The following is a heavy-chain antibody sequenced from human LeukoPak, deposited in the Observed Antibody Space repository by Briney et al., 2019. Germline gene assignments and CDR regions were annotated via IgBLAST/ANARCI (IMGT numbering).Heavy chain of an antibody. V-gene: IGHV4-34*01. CDR2: INHSGST. CDR3: ARQRSSNTLRGGWYRRTGVRAFDI. Sequence: SETLSLTCAVYGGSFSGYYWSWIRQPPGKGLEWIGEINHSGSTNYNPSLKSRVTISVDTSKNQFSLNLSSVTAADTAVYYCARQRSSNTLRGGWYRRTGVRAFDIWGQGTMVTVSS. D-gene: IGHD6-19*01. J-gene: IGHJ3*02. CDR1: GGSFSGYY.